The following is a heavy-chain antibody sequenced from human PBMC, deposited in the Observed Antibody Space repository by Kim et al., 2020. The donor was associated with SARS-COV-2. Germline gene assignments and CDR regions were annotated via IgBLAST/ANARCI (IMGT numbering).Heavy chain of an antibody. CDR3: ARGTPEWRLDPYGMDV. CDR2: IWYAGRNK. J-gene: IGHJ6*02. D-gene: IGHD2-15*01. V-gene: IGHV3-33*01. CDR1: GFTFISYG. Sequence: GGSLRLSCKASGFTFISYGFHWVRQAPGRGLEWVAVIWYAGRNKYYAESLQGRFTIYRDNSRNTVDLQMNGLRVDDTGVYYCARGTPEWRLDPYGMDVWGQGTTVIVSS.